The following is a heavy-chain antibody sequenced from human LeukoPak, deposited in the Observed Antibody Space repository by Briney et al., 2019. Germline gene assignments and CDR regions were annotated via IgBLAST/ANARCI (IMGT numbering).Heavy chain of an antibody. CDR3: AKRNYDSSVFDY. D-gene: IGHD3-22*01. CDR1: GFTFSSYA. Sequence: GXXLRLSCAASGFTFSSYAMSWVRQAPGKGLEWVSAISGSGGSTYYADSVKGGFTISRDNSKNTLYLQMNSLRAEDTAVYYCAKRNYDSSVFDYWGQGTLVTVSS. J-gene: IGHJ4*02. CDR2: ISGSGGST. V-gene: IGHV3-23*01.